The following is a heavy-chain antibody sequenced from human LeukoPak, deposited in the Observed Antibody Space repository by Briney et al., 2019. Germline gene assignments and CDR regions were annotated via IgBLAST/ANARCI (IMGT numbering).Heavy chain of an antibody. Sequence: PGGSLRLSCAASGFTFSDAWMNWVRQAPGKGLEWVGRIRSNTDGGTTDYAAPVKGRFSISRDDSKNTLYLQMNSLKTEDTAVYYCTTLGAFDYWGLGTLVTVSS. CDR1: GFTFSDAW. D-gene: IGHD4/OR15-4a*01. J-gene: IGHJ4*02. V-gene: IGHV3-15*01. CDR2: IRSNTDGGTT. CDR3: TTLGAFDY.